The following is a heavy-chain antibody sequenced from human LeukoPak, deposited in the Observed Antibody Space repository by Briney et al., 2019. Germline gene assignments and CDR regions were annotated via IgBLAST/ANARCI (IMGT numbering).Heavy chain of an antibody. V-gene: IGHV4-30-4*08. Sequence: SETLSLTCTVSGGSISSGDYYWSWIRQPPGKGLEWIGYIYYSGSTYYNPSLKSRVTISVDTSKNQFSLKLSSVTAADTAVYYCARVGGYSYGLFDYWGQGTLVTVSS. D-gene: IGHD5-18*01. CDR2: IYYSGST. CDR1: GGSISSGDYY. CDR3: ARVGGYSYGLFDY. J-gene: IGHJ4*02.